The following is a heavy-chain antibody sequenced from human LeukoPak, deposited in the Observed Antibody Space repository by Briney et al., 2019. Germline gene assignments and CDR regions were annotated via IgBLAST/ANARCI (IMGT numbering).Heavy chain of an antibody. CDR1: GYTFTSYD. V-gene: IGHV1-8*01. D-gene: IGHD1-26*01. CDR2: MNPNSGNT. CDR3: ARGSWEILLGYFDY. Sequence: ASVKVSCKASGYTFTSYDINWVRQATGQGLEWMGWMNPNSGNTGYAQKFQGRVTMTRNTSISTAYMELSSLRSEDTAVYYCARGSWEILLGYFDYWGQGTLVTVSS. J-gene: IGHJ4*02.